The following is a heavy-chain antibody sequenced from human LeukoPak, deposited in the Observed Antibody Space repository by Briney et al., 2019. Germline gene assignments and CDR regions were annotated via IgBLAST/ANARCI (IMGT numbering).Heavy chain of an antibody. CDR1: GYTFTSYY. D-gene: IGHD5-24*01. J-gene: IGHJ3*02. V-gene: IGHV1-46*01. Sequence: ASVKVSCKASGYTFTSYYMHWVRQAPGQGLEWMGIINPSGGSTNYAQKFQGRVPMTRDTSTSTVYMELSSLRSEGTAVYYCARDPDGRSAFDIWGQGTMVTVSS. CDR3: ARDPDGRSAFDI. CDR2: INPSGGST.